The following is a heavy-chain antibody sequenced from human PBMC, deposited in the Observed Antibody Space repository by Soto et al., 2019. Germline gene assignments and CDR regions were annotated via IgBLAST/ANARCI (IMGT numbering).Heavy chain of an antibody. CDR3: AKEGGYQPFDY. Sequence: QVQLVESGGGLVKPGGSLRLSCAASGFSFSDYYMSWIRQAPGKGLEWVSYLSGSSSYTNYADSVKGRFIISRDNAKNSLYLQMNSLRAEDTAVYYCAKEGGYQPFDYWGQGTLVTVSS. D-gene: IGHD5-12*01. CDR2: LSGSSSYT. J-gene: IGHJ4*02. V-gene: IGHV3-11*06. CDR1: GFSFSDYY.